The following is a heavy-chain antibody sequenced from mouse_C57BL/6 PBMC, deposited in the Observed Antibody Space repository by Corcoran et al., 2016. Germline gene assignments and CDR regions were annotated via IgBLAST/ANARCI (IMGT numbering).Heavy chain of an antibody. CDR2: INPYNGDT. V-gene: IGHV1-20*01. CDR1: GYSFTGYF. D-gene: IGHD2-4*01. Sequence: EVQLQQSGPELVKPGDSVKISCKASGYSFTGYFMNWVMQSHGKSLEWIGHINPYNGDTFYNQKFKGKATLTVDKSSSTAHMELRSLTSEDSAVYYCAPMGDYEGYFDVWGTGTTVTVSS. J-gene: IGHJ1*03. CDR3: APMGDYEGYFDV.